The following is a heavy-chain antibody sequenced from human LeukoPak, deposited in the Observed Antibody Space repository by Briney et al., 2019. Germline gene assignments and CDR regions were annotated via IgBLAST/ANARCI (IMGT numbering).Heavy chain of an antibody. CDR1: GFTFSSYG. J-gene: IGHJ4*02. CDR2: ISGRGGST. CDR3: AREAVDHRGGIDY. Sequence: GGSLRLSCAASGFTFSSYGMSWVRQAPGKGLEWVSAISGRGGSTYYADSVKGRFTISRDNAKNSLYLQMNSLRAKDTAVYYCAREAVDHRGGIDYWGQGTLVTVSS. V-gene: IGHV3-23*01. D-gene: IGHD3-10*01.